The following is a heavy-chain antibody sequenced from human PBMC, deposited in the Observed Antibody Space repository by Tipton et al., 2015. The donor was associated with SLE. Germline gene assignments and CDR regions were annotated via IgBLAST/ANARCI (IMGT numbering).Heavy chain of an antibody. CDR2: INHIGST. CDR1: GGSFSDYY. J-gene: IGHJ4*02. Sequence: TLSLTCAFYGGSFSDYYWSWIRQTPGKGLEWIGDINHIGSTNYNPSLKSRATISVDVSKNQFSLRLTSVTAADTAVYYCARHLGASFDFWGQGILVTVSS. V-gene: IGHV4-34*01. CDR3: ARHLGASFDF.